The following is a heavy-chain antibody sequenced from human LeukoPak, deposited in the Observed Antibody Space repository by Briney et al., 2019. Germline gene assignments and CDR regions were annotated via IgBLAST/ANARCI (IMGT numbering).Heavy chain of an antibody. J-gene: IGHJ5*02. D-gene: IGHD6-13*01. V-gene: IGHV4-4*07. Sequence: SETLSLTXTVSGGSISSYYWSWIRQPAGKGLEWIGRIYTSGSTNYNPSLKSRVTMSVDTSKNQFSLKLSSVTAADTAVYYCARERIAAAGTLIWFDPWGQGTLVTVSS. CDR2: IYTSGST. CDR1: GGSISSYY. CDR3: ARERIAAAGTLIWFDP.